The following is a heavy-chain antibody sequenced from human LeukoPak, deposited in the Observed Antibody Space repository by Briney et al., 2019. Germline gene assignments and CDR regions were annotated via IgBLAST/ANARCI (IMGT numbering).Heavy chain of an antibody. CDR2: IWYGGSNK. D-gene: IGHD6-13*01. CDR3: AKDMRQQLALDY. Sequence: PGGSLRLSCAASGFTFSSYGMHWVRQAPGKGLEWVAVIWYGGSNKYYADSVKGRFTISRDNSKNTLYLQMNSLRAEDTAVYYCAKDMRQQLALDYWGQGTLVTVSS. J-gene: IGHJ4*02. V-gene: IGHV3-30*02. CDR1: GFTFSSYG.